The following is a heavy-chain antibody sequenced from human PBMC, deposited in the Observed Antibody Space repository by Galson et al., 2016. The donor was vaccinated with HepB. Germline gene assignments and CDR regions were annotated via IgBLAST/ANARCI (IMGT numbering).Heavy chain of an antibody. V-gene: IGHV3-33*01. CDR3: ARDRRSGSYVDDFHI. CDR2: IWYDGSRK. D-gene: IGHD1-26*01. CDR1: GFPFSSYG. J-gene: IGHJ3*02. Sequence: SLRLSCAASGFPFSSYGIHWVRQAPGKGLEWVAVIWYDGSRKYYVDSVRGRFTISRDNFKNMVYLQMNSLRAEDTAVYYCARDRRSGSYVDDFHIWGQGTMVTVSS.